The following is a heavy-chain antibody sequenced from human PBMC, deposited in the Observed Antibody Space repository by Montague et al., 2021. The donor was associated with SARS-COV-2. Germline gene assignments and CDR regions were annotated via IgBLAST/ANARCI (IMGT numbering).Heavy chain of an antibody. CDR3: ARDGYNAHQNYWYFDL. D-gene: IGHD5-24*01. CDR1: EFSLSTSGMC. Sequence: LVKPTQTLTLTCTFSEFSLSTSGMCVSWIRQPPGKGLEWIGYIYYSGSTNYSPSLKSRVTISVDTSKSQFSLKLSSVTAADTAVYYCARDGYNAHQNYWYFDLWGRGTLVTVSS. CDR2: IYYSGST. V-gene: IGHV4-61*08. J-gene: IGHJ2*01.